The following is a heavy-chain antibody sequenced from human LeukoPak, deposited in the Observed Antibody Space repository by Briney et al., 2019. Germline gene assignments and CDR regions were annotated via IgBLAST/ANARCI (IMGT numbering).Heavy chain of an antibody. CDR2: IYYSGST. J-gene: IGHJ4*02. Sequence: SETLSLTCTVSGGSISSYYWSWIRQPPGKGLEWIGYIYYSGSTNYNPSLKSRVTMSVDTSKNQFSLRLSSVTAADTAVYYRAREGDSSGWYFDYWGQGTLVTVSS. V-gene: IGHV4-59*01. CDR1: GGSISSYY. D-gene: IGHD6-19*01. CDR3: AREGDSSGWYFDY.